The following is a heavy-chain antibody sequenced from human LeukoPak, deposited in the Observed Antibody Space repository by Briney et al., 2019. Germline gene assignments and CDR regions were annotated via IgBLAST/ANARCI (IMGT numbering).Heavy chain of an antibody. J-gene: IGHJ4*02. Sequence: GGSLRLSCAASGLTFTNAWMNWVRQAPGKGLGWVGRIKSKTDGGTTDYAAPVKGRFTISRDDSKNTLYLQMNSLKTEDTAVYYCTTDTAEEILVDYWGQGTLVTVSS. V-gene: IGHV3-15*01. CDR2: IKSKTDGGTT. D-gene: IGHD1-26*01. CDR3: TTDTAEEILVDY. CDR1: GLTFTNAW.